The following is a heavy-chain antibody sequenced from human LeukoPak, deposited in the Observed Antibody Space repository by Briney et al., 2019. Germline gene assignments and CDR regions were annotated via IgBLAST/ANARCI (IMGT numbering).Heavy chain of an antibody. CDR2: IWYDGSNK. CDR3: ARVLSSGWFYYGMDV. D-gene: IGHD6-19*01. CDR1: GFTFSSYA. J-gene: IGHJ6*02. Sequence: ERSLRLSCAASGFTFSSYAMHWVRQAPGKGLEWVAVIWYDGSNKYYADSVKGRFTISRDNSKNTLYLQMNSLRAEDTAVYYCARVLSSGWFYYGMDVWGQGTTVTVSS. V-gene: IGHV3-33*08.